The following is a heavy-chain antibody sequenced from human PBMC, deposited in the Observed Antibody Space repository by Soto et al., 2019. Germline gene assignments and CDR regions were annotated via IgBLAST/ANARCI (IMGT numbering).Heavy chain of an antibody. Sequence: QVQLVQSGAEVKKPGASVKVSCKASGYTFTNYGISWVRQAPGQGLEWMGWISANNGKTNYEQKLQGRVTMTTDTSTSTDYMELRSLRSDDTAVYYCARDRGSYALDYWGQGTLVTVSS. CDR3: ARDRGSYALDY. D-gene: IGHD1-26*01. CDR1: GYTFTNYG. CDR2: ISANNGKT. V-gene: IGHV1-18*01. J-gene: IGHJ4*02.